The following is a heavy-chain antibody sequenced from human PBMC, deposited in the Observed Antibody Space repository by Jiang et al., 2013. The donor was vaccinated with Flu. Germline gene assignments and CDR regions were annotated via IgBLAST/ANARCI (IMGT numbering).Heavy chain of an antibody. CDR3: ARREYYDFWSGFHTKNWFDP. Sequence: PGLVKPSETLSLTCTVSGGSISSSSYYWGWIRQPPGKGLEWIGSIYYSGSTYYNPSLKSRVTMSVDTSKNQFSLKLSSVTAADTAVYYCARREYYDFWSGFHTKNWFDPWGQGTLVTVSS. J-gene: IGHJ5*02. D-gene: IGHD3-3*01. CDR2: IYYSGST. CDR1: GGSISSSSYY. V-gene: IGHV4-39*01.